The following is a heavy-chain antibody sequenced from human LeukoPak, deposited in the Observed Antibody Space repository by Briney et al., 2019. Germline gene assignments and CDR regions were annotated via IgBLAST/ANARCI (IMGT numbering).Heavy chain of an antibody. CDR1: GFTFSSYD. Sequence: GGSLGLSCAASGFTFSSYDMHWVRQATGKGLEWVSAIGTAGDTYYPGSVKGRFTISRENAKNSLYLQMNSLGAEDTAVYYCARGQYSSSWYISYYYYYGMDVWGQGTTVTVSS. J-gene: IGHJ6*02. D-gene: IGHD6-13*01. CDR3: ARGQYSSSWYISYYYYYGMDV. CDR2: IGTAGDT. V-gene: IGHV3-13*01.